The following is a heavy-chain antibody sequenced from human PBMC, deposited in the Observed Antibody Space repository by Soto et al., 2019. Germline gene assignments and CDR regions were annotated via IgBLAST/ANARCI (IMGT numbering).Heavy chain of an antibody. CDR1: GYTFINFD. Sequence: ASVKVSCKASGYTFINFDISWVRQAAGQGFEWLGWLNPGSGKTGYASKFQGRVAMTRDASTGTSHLELSSLTSDDTAVYYCARMASAGTLNWFDPWGQGTLVTVSS. CDR2: LNPGSGKT. J-gene: IGHJ5*02. CDR3: ARMASAGTLNWFDP. V-gene: IGHV1-8*02. D-gene: IGHD6-13*01.